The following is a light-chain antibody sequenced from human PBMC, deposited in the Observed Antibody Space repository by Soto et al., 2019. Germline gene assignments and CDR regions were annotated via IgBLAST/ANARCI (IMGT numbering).Light chain of an antibody. CDR1: SSNIGNNY. V-gene: IGLV1-51*01. CDR2: DNN. CDR3: ATWDDILSAVL. Sequence: QSVLTQPPSVSAAPGQKVTISCSGSSSNIGNNYVSWYQQLPGTAPQHLIYDNNKRPSGITDRFYDSNSGTSATLGITGLQTVDEADYFCATWDDILSAVLFGGGTKVTVL. J-gene: IGLJ2*01.